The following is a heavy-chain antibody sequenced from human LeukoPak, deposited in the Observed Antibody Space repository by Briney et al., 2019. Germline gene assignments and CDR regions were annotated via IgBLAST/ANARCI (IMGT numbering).Heavy chain of an antibody. J-gene: IGHJ4*02. D-gene: IGHD1-26*01. CDR3: ARDAPTYSGSYGRVY. CDR2: IYTSGST. V-gene: IGHV4-61*02. CDR1: GGSISSGSYY. Sequence: SQTLSLTCTVSGGSISSGSYYWSWIRQPAGKGLEWIGRIYTSGSTNYNPSLKSRVTISGDTSKNQFSLKLSSVTAADTAVYYCARDAPTYSGSYGRVYWGQGTLVTVSS.